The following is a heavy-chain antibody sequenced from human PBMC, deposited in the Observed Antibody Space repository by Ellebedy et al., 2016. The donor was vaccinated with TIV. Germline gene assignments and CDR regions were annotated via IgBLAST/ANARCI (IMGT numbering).Heavy chain of an antibody. CDR3: VRLGGGGTNAAPFEH. CDR2: IYPGDSDT. J-gene: IGHJ1*01. V-gene: IGHV5-51*01. Sequence: PGGSLRLSCVTSGFSFTSYYIAWVRQLPGKGLEWMAFIYPGDSDTKYSPSFQGQVTISADKSTTTAYLYWSSLKASDTATYYCVRLGGGGTNAAPFEHWGQGTLVIVSS. CDR1: GFSFTSYY. D-gene: IGHD2-15*01.